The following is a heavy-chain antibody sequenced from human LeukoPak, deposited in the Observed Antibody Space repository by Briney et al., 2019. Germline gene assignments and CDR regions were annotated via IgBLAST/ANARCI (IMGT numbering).Heavy chain of an antibody. D-gene: IGHD2-15*01. J-gene: IGHJ6*03. V-gene: IGHV7-4-1*02. CDR3: ARDDCSGGSCYYLPHMDV. CDR1: GYTFTSYA. Sequence: GASVKVSCKASGYTFTSYAMNWVRQAPGQGLEWMGWINTNTGNPTYAQGFTGRFVFSLDTSVSTAYLQISSLEAEDTAVYYCARDDCSGGSCYYLPHMDVWGKGTTVTVSS. CDR2: INTNTGNP.